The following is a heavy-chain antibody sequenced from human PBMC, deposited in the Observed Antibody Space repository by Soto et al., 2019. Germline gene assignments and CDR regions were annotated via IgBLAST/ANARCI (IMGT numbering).Heavy chain of an antibody. CDR2: MNPNSGST. CDR3: ARGTTGTHDAFDI. CDR1: GYTFTSYD. Sequence: ASVKVSCKASGYTFTSYDINWVRQATGQGLEWMGWMNPNSGSTNYAQKFQGWVTMTRNTSISTAYMELSRLRSDDTAVYYCARGTTGTHDAFDIWGQGTMVTVSS. J-gene: IGHJ3*02. V-gene: IGHV1-8*01. D-gene: IGHD1-1*01.